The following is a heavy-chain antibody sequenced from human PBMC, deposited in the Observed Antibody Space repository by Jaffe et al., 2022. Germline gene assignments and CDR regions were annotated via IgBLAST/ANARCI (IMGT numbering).Heavy chain of an antibody. V-gene: IGHV4-59*01. CDR2: IYYSGST. CDR1: GGSISSYY. CDR3: ARDNPYGSGLHFYNWFDP. J-gene: IGHJ5*02. Sequence: QVQLQESGPGLVKPSETLSLTCTVSGGSISSYYWSWIRQPPGKGLEWIGYIYYSGSTNYNPSLKSRVTISVDTSKNQFSLKLSSVTAADTAVYYCARDNPYGSGLHFYNWFDPWGQGTLVTVSS. D-gene: IGHD3-10*01.